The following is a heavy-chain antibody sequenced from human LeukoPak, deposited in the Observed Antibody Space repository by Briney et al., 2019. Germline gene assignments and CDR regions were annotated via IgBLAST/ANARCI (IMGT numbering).Heavy chain of an antibody. CDR1: GFTFRTYA. Sequence: GGSLRLSCAASGFTFRTYAMSWVRQAPGKGLEWVSAISGNGRNTYYADSVKSRFTISRDNSKNTLYLQMNSLRVEDTAVYYCARDSPRPPTYYYDSSDFWGQGTLVTVSS. J-gene: IGHJ4*02. CDR2: ISGNGRNT. D-gene: IGHD3-22*01. CDR3: ARDSPRPPTYYYDSSDF. V-gene: IGHV3-23*01.